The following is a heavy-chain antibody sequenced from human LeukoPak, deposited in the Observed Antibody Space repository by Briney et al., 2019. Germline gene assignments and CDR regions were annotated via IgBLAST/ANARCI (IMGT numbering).Heavy chain of an antibody. Sequence: SETLSLTCTVSGGSISTYYWSWIRQPPGKGLEWIGYIYYSGSTSYNPSLKSRVTISVDTSKNQFSLKLSSVTAADTAMYYCARGIYGVAVFDIWGQGTMVTVS. CDR2: IYYSGST. D-gene: IGHD2-15*01. J-gene: IGHJ3*02. V-gene: IGHV4-59*01. CDR1: GGSISTYY. CDR3: ARGIYGVAVFDI.